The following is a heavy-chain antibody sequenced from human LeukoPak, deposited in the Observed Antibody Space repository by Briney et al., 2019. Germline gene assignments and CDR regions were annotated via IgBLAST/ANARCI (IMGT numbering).Heavy chain of an antibody. CDR2: ITGSGGTT. CDR1: GFTFSYYA. V-gene: IGHV3-23*01. D-gene: IGHD2-21*01. Sequence: GGSLRLSCVASGFTFSYYAMSWVRQAPGKGLERVSTITGSGGTTYYGDSVKGRFTTSRDNPKNTLFLQMNSLRAEDTAVYFCAADIGGVNYWGQGTLVTVSS. CDR3: AADIGGVNY. J-gene: IGHJ4*02.